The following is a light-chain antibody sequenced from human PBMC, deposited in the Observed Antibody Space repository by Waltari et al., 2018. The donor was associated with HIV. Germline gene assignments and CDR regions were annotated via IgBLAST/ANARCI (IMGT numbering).Light chain of an antibody. CDR2: AAS. Sequence: DIQMTQSPSSLSASVADRVTITCLASQSINNYLNLYQQKPGKAPKVLIYAASSWQSGVPSRFSGRGSGTDVTLTISSLQREDFATYYCQQRYSTLWTFGQGTKVEIK. V-gene: IGKV1-39*01. CDR1: QSINNY. J-gene: IGKJ1*01. CDR3: QQRYSTLWT.